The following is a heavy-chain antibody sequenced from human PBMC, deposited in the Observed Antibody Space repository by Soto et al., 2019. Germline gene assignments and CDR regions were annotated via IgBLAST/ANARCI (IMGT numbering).Heavy chain of an antibody. D-gene: IGHD2-15*01. CDR1: GGSIYRSGYY. V-gene: IGHV4-39*01. Sequence: QVQLQESGPGLVKPSETLSLTCTVSGGSIYRSGYYWGWIRQPPGRGLAWIGNIDYNGVTYSNPSLKSRVIISRDTSKNQFSLKLTSVTAADTALYYCGKVLVGATGHTDSDSWGPGTLVAVSS. J-gene: IGHJ4*02. CDR2: IDYNGVT. CDR3: GKVLVGATGHTDSDS.